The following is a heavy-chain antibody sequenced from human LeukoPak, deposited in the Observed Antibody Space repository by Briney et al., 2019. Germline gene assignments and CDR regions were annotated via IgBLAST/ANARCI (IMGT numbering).Heavy chain of an antibody. D-gene: IGHD2-2*01. CDR1: GGSISSGGYY. CDR2: IYYSGST. CDR3: TRGRIVVVPAATNWFDP. J-gene: IGHJ5*02. V-gene: IGHV4-31*03. Sequence: PSETLSLTCTVSGGSISSGGYYWSWIRQHPGEGLEWIGYIYYSGSTYYNPSLKSRVTISVDTSKNQFSLKLSSVTAADTAVYYCTRGRIVVVPAATNWFDPWGQGTLVTVSS.